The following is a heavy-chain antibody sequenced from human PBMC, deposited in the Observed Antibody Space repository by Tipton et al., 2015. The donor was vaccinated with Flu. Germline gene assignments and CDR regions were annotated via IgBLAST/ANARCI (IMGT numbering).Heavy chain of an antibody. CDR2: ISSGGDTI. V-gene: IGHV3-23*01. CDR3: ARRDYSNYVSEPKNWFDP. Sequence: SLRLSCAASGFVFYSYAMSWVRQAPGKGLEWLALISSGGDTIYYADAVKGRFTISRDSSKNTLYLQMNSLRAEDTALYYCARRDYSNYVSEPKNWFDPWGQGTLVTVSS. CDR1: GFVFYSYA. J-gene: IGHJ5*02. D-gene: IGHD4-11*01.